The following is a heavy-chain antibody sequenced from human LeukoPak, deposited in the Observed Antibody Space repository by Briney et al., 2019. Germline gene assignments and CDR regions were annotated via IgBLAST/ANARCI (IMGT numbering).Heavy chain of an antibody. Sequence: SVKVSCKASGGTFSSYAISWVRQAPGQGLEWMGGIIPVFGTANYAQKFQGRVTITADESTSTAYMELSSLRSEDTAVYHCARGRIPWPHAFDIWGQGTMVTVSS. CDR3: ARGRIPWPHAFDI. CDR2: IIPVFGTA. V-gene: IGHV1-69*13. CDR1: GGTFSSYA. D-gene: IGHD5-24*01. J-gene: IGHJ3*02.